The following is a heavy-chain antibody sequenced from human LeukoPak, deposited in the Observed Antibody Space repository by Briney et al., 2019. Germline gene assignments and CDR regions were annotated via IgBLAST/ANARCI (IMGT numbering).Heavy chain of an antibody. D-gene: IGHD3-10*01. V-gene: IGHV1-8*02. CDR1: GYTFTGYY. Sequence: GASVKVSCKASGYTFTGYYMHWVRQATGQGLEWMGWMNPNSGNTGYAQKFQGRVTMTRNTSISTAYMELSSLRSEDTAVYYCARVWFGELRNLDYWGQGTLVTVSS. CDR3: ARVWFGELRNLDY. J-gene: IGHJ4*02. CDR2: MNPNSGNT.